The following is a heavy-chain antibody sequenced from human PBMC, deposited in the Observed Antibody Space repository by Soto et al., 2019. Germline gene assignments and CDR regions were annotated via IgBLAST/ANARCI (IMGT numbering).Heavy chain of an antibody. D-gene: IGHD3-22*01. J-gene: IGHJ3*02. CDR3: ARDTYYYDSSGYLSHDAFDI. CDR1: GGTFSSYA. V-gene: IGHV1-69*13. CDR2: IIPIFGTA. Sequence: SVKVSCKASGGTFSSYAISWVRQAPGQGLEWMGGIIPIFGTANYAQKFQGRVTITADESTSTAYMELSSLRSEDTAVYYCARDTYYYDSSGYLSHDAFDIWGQGTMVTVSS.